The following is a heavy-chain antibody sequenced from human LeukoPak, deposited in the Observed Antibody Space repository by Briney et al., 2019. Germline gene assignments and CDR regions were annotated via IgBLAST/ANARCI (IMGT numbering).Heavy chain of an antibody. CDR3: ARPLELGAFDI. CDR2: IYHSGST. CDR1: GGFNTHYY. D-gene: IGHD1-7*01. V-gene: IGHV4-59*01. J-gene: IGHJ3*02. Sequence: SETLSLTCSVSGGFNTHYYWSWIRQPPGKGLEWIGYIYHSGSTNYNPSLKSRVTISVDTSKNHFSLKLSSVTAADTAVYYCARPLELGAFDIWGQGTMVTVSS.